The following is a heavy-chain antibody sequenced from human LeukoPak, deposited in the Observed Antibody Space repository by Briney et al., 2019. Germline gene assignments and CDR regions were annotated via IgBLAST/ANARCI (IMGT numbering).Heavy chain of an antibody. Sequence: PSQTLSLTCTVSGGSISSDAYFWSWIPQHPGKGLEWIGYISYSGSTYYNPSLKSRITISVDTSKNQFSLNLSSVTAADTAVYFCAAIVVVPPAIAYWGQGTLVTVSS. D-gene: IGHD2-2*01. CDR1: GGSISSDAYF. CDR3: AAIVVVPPAIAY. V-gene: IGHV4-31*03. J-gene: IGHJ4*02. CDR2: ISYSGST.